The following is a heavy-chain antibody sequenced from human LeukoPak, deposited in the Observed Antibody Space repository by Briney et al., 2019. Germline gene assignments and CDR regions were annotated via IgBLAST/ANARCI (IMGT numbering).Heavy chain of an antibody. CDR3: AKVLSSFFDY. V-gene: IGHV3-30*02. Sequence: PGGSLRLSCVASGFTFSDYGMHWVRQTPGKGLEWLTFIQYNGINKFVADSVKGRFTVSRDNSRNTLFLQVNSLRAEDTAVYYCAKVLSSFFDYWGQGALVTVSS. J-gene: IGHJ4*02. CDR2: IQYNGINK. CDR1: GFTFSDYG. D-gene: IGHD6-6*01.